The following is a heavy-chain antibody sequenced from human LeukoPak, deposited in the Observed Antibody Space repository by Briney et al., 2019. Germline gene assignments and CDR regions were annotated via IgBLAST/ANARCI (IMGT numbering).Heavy chain of an antibody. CDR3: ARVKLGQLLYWYFDL. D-gene: IGHD4-23*01. J-gene: IGHJ2*01. Sequence: PSETLSLTCTVSGGSISSHYWSWIRQPPGKGLEWIGYIHNSGVTKHNPSLKSRGTTSVDTSKNQISLKLNSVIAADTAVYYCARVKLGQLLYWYFDLWGRGTMVTVSS. V-gene: IGHV4-59*11. CDR2: IHNSGVT. CDR1: GGSISSHY.